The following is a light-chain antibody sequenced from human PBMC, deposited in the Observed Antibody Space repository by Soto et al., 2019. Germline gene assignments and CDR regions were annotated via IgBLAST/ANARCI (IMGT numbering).Light chain of an antibody. CDR1: QSVSNKY. Sequence: EIVLTQSPGTLSLSPGQTATLFCRASQSVSNKYLAWYQQKPGQAPRLLIYGASSRATGIPDRFSGSGSATDFTLTISSLEPEDFAVYFCQQSGSSPLTFGGGTKVDIK. CDR3: QQSGSSPLT. J-gene: IGKJ4*01. CDR2: GAS. V-gene: IGKV3-20*01.